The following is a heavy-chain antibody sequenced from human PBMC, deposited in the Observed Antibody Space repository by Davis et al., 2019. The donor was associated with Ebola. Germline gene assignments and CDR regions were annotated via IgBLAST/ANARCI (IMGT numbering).Heavy chain of an antibody. D-gene: IGHD5-24*01. V-gene: IGHV1-46*01. CDR2: INPSGGST. Sequence: ASVKVSCKASGYTFTSYYMHWVRQAPGQGLEWMGIINPSGGSTSYAQKFQGRVTITADESTSTAYMELSSLRSEDTAVYYCARGRWKTDYYYYGMDVWGQGTTVTVSS. CDR1: GYTFTSYY. CDR3: ARGRWKTDYYYYGMDV. J-gene: IGHJ6*02.